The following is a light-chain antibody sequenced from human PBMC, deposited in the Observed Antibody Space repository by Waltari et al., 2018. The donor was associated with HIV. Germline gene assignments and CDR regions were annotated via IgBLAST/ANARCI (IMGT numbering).Light chain of an antibody. CDR1: RSVVGGSNY. CDR2: SVS. CDR3: SSYTSSSTLV. Sequence: QSALTQPASVSGSPGQSITISCTGTRSVVGGSNYVSWYQQHPGKAPKLMIYSVSNRPSGVSNRFSGSKSGNTASLTISGLQAEDEADYYCSSYTSSSTLVFGTGTKVTVL. J-gene: IGLJ1*01. V-gene: IGLV2-14*01.